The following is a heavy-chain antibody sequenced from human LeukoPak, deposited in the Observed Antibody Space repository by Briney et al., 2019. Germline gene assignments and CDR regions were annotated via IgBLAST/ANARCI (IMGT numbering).Heavy chain of an antibody. J-gene: IGHJ4*02. CDR3: ARGTSTSCYTCYYFDD. CDR2: IIPLFGTT. D-gene: IGHD2-2*02. CDR1: GGTFSNSA. Sequence: GASVNVSCKPSGGTFSNSAISWVRQAPGQGLEWMGGIIPLFGTTNYAQKFQGRVTITADESTSTAYMELSSLRSEDTAVYYCARGTSTSCYTCYYFDDWGQGTLVTVSS. V-gene: IGHV1-69*13.